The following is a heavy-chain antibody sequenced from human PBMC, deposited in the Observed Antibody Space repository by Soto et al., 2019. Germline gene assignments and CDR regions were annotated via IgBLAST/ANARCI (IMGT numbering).Heavy chain of an antibody. CDR1: GFTFSSYA. J-gene: IGHJ5*02. CDR3: AKDSGDFWSGYLRWFDP. Sequence: QPGGSLRLSCAASGFTFSSYAMSWVRQAPGKGLEWVSAISGSGGSTYYADSVKGRFTISRDNSKNTLYLQMNSLRAEDTAVYYCAKDSGDFWSGYLRWFDPWGQGTLVTVSS. CDR2: ISGSGGST. D-gene: IGHD3-3*01. V-gene: IGHV3-23*01.